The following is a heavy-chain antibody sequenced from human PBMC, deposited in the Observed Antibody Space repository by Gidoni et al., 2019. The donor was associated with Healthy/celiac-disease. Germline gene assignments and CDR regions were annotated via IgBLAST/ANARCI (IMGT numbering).Heavy chain of an antibody. CDR2: IIPIFGTA. V-gene: IGHV1-69*06. CDR3: ARGTAYYDFWSGYFYFDY. Sequence: QVQLVQSGAEVKKPGSSVKVSCKASGGTFSSYAISWVRQAPGQGLEWMGGIIPIFGTANYAQKFQGRVTITADKSTSTAYMELSSLRSEDTAVYYCARGTAYYDFWSGYFYFDYWGQGTLVTVSS. D-gene: IGHD3-3*01. CDR1: GGTFSSYA. J-gene: IGHJ4*02.